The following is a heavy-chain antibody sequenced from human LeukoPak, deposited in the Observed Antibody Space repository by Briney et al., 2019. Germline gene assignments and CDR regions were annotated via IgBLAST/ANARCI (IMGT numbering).Heavy chain of an antibody. CDR1: GYSISSSYY. CDR3: ARVSVYSSSWYTSNWFDP. CDR2: IYYSGST. Sequence: PSETLSLTCTVSGYSISSSYYWGWIRQPPGKGLEWIGSIYYSGSTYYNPSLKSRVTISADTSKNQFSLKLSSVTAADTAVYYCARVSVYSSSWYTSNWFDPWGQGTLVTVSS. J-gene: IGHJ5*02. V-gene: IGHV4-38-2*02. D-gene: IGHD6-13*01.